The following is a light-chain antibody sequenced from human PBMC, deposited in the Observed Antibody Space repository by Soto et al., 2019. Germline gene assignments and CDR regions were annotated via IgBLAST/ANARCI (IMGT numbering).Light chain of an antibody. CDR3: QQYHSYWT. CDR1: QSISSY. V-gene: IGKV1-39*01. J-gene: IGKJ1*01. CDR2: AAS. Sequence: DIQMTQSPSSLSASVGDRVAITCRASQSISSYLNWYQQKPGKAPKLLIYAASSLQSGVPSRFSGSGSGTEFTLTISSLQTDDFSTYYCQQYHSYWTFGQGTQLEI.